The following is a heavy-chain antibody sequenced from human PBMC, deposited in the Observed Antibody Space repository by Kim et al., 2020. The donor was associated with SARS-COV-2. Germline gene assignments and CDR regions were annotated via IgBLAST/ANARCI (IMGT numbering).Heavy chain of an antibody. Sequence: QSRVTISVDTSKNQFSLKLSSVTAADTAVYYCARVGSTMVRGAYGGFDYWGQGTLVTVSS. J-gene: IGHJ4*02. V-gene: IGHV4-31*02. D-gene: IGHD3-10*01. CDR3: ARVGSTMVRGAYGGFDY.